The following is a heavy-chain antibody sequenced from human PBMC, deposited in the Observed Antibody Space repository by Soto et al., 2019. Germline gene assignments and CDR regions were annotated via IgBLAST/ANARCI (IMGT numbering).Heavy chain of an antibody. CDR1: GYSFIGYN. CDR2: INPNTGGT. V-gene: IGHV1-2*02. CDR3: AREKITLLTY. D-gene: IGHD3-10*01. Sequence: ASVKVSCKVSGYSFIGYNMYWVRQAPGQGLEWMGWINPNTGGTHYAQKFQGRVTMTRDTSISTAYMELSGLRSDDTAMYYCAREKITLLTYWGQGTLVTVSS. J-gene: IGHJ4*02.